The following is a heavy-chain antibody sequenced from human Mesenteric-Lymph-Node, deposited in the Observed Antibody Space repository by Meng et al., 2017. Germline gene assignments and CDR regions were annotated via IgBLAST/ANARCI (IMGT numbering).Heavy chain of an antibody. CDR1: GASISSVVYY. Sequence: LRLSCTVSGASISSVVYYWSWIRQPAGKGLEWIGRIYTRGRTTYNPSLKSRVTILVDTSKNQFSLKLSSVTAAETAVYYCARDPLNMVRGVNNYYYYGTDVWGQGTTVTVSS. D-gene: IGHD3-10*01. CDR2: IYTRGRT. CDR3: ARDPLNMVRGVNNYYYYGTDV. V-gene: IGHV4-61*02. J-gene: IGHJ6*02.